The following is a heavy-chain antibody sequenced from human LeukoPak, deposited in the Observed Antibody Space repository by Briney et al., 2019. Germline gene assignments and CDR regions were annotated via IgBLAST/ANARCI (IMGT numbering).Heavy chain of an antibody. CDR1: GYSFTSYW. V-gene: IGHV5-51*01. Sequence: GESLKISCKGSGYSFTSYWIGWVGKMPGKGLEWMGIIYPGDSDTRYSPSFQCQVTISADKSISTAYLQWSRLKASDTAMYYCASHWDDYVGPRAFDIWGQGTMVTVSS. D-gene: IGHD4-23*01. CDR2: IYPGDSDT. CDR3: ASHWDDYVGPRAFDI. J-gene: IGHJ3*02.